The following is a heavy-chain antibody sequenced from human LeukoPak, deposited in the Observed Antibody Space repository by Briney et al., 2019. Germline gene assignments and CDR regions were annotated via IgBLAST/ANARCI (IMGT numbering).Heavy chain of an antibody. D-gene: IGHD6-13*01. V-gene: IGHV4-39*01. CDR3: AAGYTTCLYYFDY. J-gene: IGHJ4*02. CDR2: ISYPGST. Sequence: SETLSLTCTVSGGPISNSCFYWGWIRQPPGKGLECIAGISYPGSTVYNPSLRCRVTISVDTSKNQFSLRLSSVTAAVTAGYCRAAGYTTCLYYFDYWGQGSLVTVS. CDR1: GGPISNSCFY.